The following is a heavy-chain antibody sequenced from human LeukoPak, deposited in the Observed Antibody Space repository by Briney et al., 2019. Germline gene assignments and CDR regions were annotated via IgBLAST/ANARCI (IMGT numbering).Heavy chain of an antibody. Sequence: GESLKISCKGSGYSFTSYWIGWGRQMPGKGLEWMGIIYPGDSDTRYSPSFQGQVTISADKSISTAYLQWSSLKASDTVMYYCARLNDFWSGPIDYWGQGTLVTVSS. D-gene: IGHD3-3*01. J-gene: IGHJ4*02. V-gene: IGHV5-51*01. CDR2: IYPGDSDT. CDR3: ARLNDFWSGPIDY. CDR1: GYSFTSYW.